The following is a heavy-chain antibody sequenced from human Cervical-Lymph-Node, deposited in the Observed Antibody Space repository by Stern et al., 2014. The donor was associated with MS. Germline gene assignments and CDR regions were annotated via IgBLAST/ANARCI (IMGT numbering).Heavy chain of an antibody. CDR1: GYTFTAYN. V-gene: IGHV1-2*06. CDR2: INPKSCVT. CDR3: ATRRGCSGGSCSSRSLDY. D-gene: IGHD2-15*01. Sequence: QVQLVQSGADVKKPGASVKVSCKASGYTFTAYNMHWLRQAPGQALERMGRINPKSCVTNYAQKFQDRVTMTRDTSISTVYMELSRLRSNDTAMYYCATRRGCSGGSCSSRSLDYWGQGTLVTVSS. J-gene: IGHJ4*02.